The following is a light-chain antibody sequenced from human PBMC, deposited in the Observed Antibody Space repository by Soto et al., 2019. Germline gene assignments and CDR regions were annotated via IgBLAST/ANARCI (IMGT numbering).Light chain of an antibody. CDR2: DAS. J-gene: IGKJ2*03. CDR1: QSLNRRY. V-gene: IGKV3-20*01. Sequence: EILLTQSPGTLSLSPGERATLSCRASQSLNRRYLAWYQQKPGQAPRLLIYDASRRATDIPDRFSGSGSGTDFTLTITRLEPEDFAMYYCLHDALFPYSFGQGTKLEI. CDR3: LHDALFPYS.